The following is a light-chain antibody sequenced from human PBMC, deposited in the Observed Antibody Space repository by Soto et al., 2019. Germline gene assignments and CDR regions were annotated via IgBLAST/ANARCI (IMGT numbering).Light chain of an antibody. CDR3: QQYNTWPLT. Sequence: EIVMTQSPATLSVSPGEGATLSCRASQTVHNNLAWYQQKPAQAPRLLIYGASARATGIPARFSGSGSGTEFTLTISSLQSEDFAVYYCQQYNTWPLTFGGGTKVEIK. J-gene: IGKJ4*01. V-gene: IGKV3-15*01. CDR2: GAS. CDR1: QTVHNN.